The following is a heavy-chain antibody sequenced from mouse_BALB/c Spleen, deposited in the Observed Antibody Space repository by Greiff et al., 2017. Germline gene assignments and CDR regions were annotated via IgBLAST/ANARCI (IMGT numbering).Heavy chain of an antibody. J-gene: IGHJ2*01. CDR2: ITYSGST. CDR1: GYSITSDYA. D-gene: IGHD1-1*01. V-gene: IGHV3-2*02. CDR3: ARYYYNVDGGFDY. Sequence: EVMLVESGPGLVKPSQSLSLTCTVTGYSITSDYAWNWIRQFPGNKLEWMGYITYSGSTSYNPSLKSRISITRDTSKNQFFLQLNSVTTEDTATYYCARYYYNVDGGFDYWGQGTTLTVAS.